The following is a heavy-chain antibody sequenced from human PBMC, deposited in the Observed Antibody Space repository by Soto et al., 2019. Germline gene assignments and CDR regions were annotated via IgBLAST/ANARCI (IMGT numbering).Heavy chain of an antibody. J-gene: IGHJ4*02. V-gene: IGHV4-61*01. CDR3: AGYQSARQDYFDY. CDR1: GDSVSSGSYY. Sequence: AETLSLTCTVSGDSVSSGSYYWTWLRQPPGRGLEWIGYVYYTGSPMYNPSLKSRVTISLDTSKNQFSLKLSSVTAADTAVYYCAGYQSARQDYFDYWAQGTLVTVSS. D-gene: IGHD2-15*01. CDR2: VYYTGSP.